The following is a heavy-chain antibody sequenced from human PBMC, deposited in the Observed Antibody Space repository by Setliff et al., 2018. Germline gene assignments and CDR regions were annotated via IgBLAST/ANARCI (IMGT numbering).Heavy chain of an antibody. J-gene: IGHJ6*03. CDR3: AKQGAGNVHYYHYYLDV. Sequence: AGGSLRLSCAASGFSFSGSYMSWVRQAPGKGLEWVASVPSAGGSAYYSASVTGRFTISRESSKSTLHLQMNNLRPDDTAVYYCAKQGAGNVHYYHYYLDVWGTGTMVTVSS. CDR1: GFSFSGSY. CDR2: VPSAGGSA. V-gene: IGHV3-23*01. D-gene: IGHD6-13*01.